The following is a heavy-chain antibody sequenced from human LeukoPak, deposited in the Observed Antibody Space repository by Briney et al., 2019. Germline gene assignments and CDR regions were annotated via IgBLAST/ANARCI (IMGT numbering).Heavy chain of an antibody. CDR3: AREAYYDSSGYIAEYFQH. V-gene: IGHV1-46*01. Sequence: GASVKVSCKASGYTFTSYYMHWVRQAPGQGLEWMGIINPSGGSTSYAQKFQGRVTMTRDTSTSTVYMELSSLRSEDTAVYYCAREAYYDSSGYIAEYFQHWGQGTLVTVSS. CDR1: GYTFTSYY. J-gene: IGHJ1*01. CDR2: INPSGGST. D-gene: IGHD3-22*01.